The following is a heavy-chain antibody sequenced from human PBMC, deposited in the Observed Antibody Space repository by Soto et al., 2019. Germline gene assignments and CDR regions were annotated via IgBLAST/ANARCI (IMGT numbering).Heavy chain of an antibody. CDR2: ISAYNGNT. J-gene: IGHJ3*02. V-gene: IGHV1-18*04. CDR1: GYTFTSYG. D-gene: IGHD3-16*02. Sequence: ASVKVSCKASGYTFTSYGISWVRQAPGQGLEWMGWISAYNGNTNYAQKLQGRVTMTTDTSTSTAYMELRSLRSDDTAVYYCARCVSTAESYYDYVWGRYRYTSRAYDIWGQGTMVTVSS. CDR3: ARCVSTAESYYDYVWGRYRYTSRAYDI.